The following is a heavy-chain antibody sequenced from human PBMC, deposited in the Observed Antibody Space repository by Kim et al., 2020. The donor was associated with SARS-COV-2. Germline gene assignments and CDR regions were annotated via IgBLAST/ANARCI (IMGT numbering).Heavy chain of an antibody. V-gene: IGHV3-11*04. Sequence: VKGRFTISRDNAKNSLYLQMNSLRAEDTAVYYCARDPIEWWDTAGNYCDYWGQGTLVTVSS. J-gene: IGHJ4*02. CDR3: ARDPIEWWDTAGNYCDY. D-gene: IGHD5-18*01.